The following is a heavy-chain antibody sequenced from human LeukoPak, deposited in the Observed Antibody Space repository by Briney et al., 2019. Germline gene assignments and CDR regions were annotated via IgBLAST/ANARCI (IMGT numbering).Heavy chain of an antibody. D-gene: IGHD5-12*01. CDR1: GGPFSGYY. CDR2: INQGGTT. CDR3: ARGRLFSGYRGNVGHEDFDY. Sequence: PSETLSLTCAVYGGPFSGYYWTWIRQPPGKGLEWIGEINQGGTTNYNPSLRSRVTILIDTSRNQFSLRLSSVTAADTAVYYCARGRLFSGYRGNVGHEDFDYWGQGSLVTVSS. V-gene: IGHV4-34*01. J-gene: IGHJ4*02.